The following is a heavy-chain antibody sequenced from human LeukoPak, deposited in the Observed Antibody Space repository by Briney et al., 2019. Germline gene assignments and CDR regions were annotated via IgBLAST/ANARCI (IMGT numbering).Heavy chain of an antibody. CDR3: ARVLYYYGSGSYHSASYGMDV. CDR1: GFTFSSYS. CDR2: ISSSSSYI. Sequence: GGSLRLSCAASGFTFSSYSMNWVRQAPGKGLEWVSSISSSSSYIYYADSVKGRFTISRDNAKNSLYLQMNSLRAEDTAVYYCARVLYYYGSGSYHSASYGMDVWGQGTTVTVSS. J-gene: IGHJ6*02. V-gene: IGHV3-21*01. D-gene: IGHD3-10*01.